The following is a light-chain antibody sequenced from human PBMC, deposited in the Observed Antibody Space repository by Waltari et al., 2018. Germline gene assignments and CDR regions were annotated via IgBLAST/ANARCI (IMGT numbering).Light chain of an antibody. Sequence: QSALTQPASVSGSPGQSITISCTGTSSDVGGSAYVSCYQQHPGNAPKLILYDVSSRPFAVAHRFSGSSAGNTASLTISGLQSDDEAEYYCGSYTSSTTLAFGTGTKVTVL. CDR2: DVS. V-gene: IGLV2-14*03. CDR1: SSDVGGSAY. CDR3: GSYTSSTTLA. J-gene: IGLJ1*01.